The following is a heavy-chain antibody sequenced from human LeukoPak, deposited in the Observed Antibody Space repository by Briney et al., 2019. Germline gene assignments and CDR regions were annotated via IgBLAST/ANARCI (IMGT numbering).Heavy chain of an antibody. D-gene: IGHD2-15*01. V-gene: IGHV1-3*01. J-gene: IGHJ6*02. CDR1: GYTFTSYA. CDR2: INAGNGNT. CDR3: ARDQEGVVVVAASYGMDV. Sequence: ASVKVSCKASGYTFTSYAMHWVRQAPGQRLEWMGWINAGNGNTKYSQKFQGRVTITRDTSASTAYMVLSSLRSEDTAVYYCARDQEGVVVVAASYGMDVWGQGTTVTVSS.